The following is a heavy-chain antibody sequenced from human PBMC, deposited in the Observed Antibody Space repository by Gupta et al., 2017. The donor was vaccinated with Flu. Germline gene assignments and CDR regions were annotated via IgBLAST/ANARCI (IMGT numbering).Heavy chain of an antibody. CDR2: IGANGGGT. V-gene: IGHV3-23*01. D-gene: IGHD1-26*01. CDR3: ARGNSGTFDY. J-gene: IGHJ4*02. Sequence: MNWVRQAPGKGLEWVSGIGANGGGTYYAGSVEGRFIFSRDNSRNTMSLQMNSLRVEDTAVYYCARGNSGTFDYWGRGTLVSVSS.